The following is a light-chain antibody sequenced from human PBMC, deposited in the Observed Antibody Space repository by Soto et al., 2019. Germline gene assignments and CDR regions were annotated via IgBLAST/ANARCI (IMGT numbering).Light chain of an antibody. V-gene: IGLV2-14*03. J-gene: IGLJ1*01. CDR1: SSDVGGYNY. CDR3: SSYTSSTTLYV. Sequence: SALTQPASVSGSPGQSITISCTGTSSDVGGYNYVSWYQQLPGKAPKLIIYDVSNRPSGVSNRFSASKSANAASLTISGLQAEDEADYYCSSYTSSTTLYVFGSGTRSPS. CDR2: DVS.